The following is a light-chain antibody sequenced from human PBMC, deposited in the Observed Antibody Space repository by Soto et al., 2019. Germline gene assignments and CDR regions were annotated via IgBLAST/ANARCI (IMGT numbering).Light chain of an antibody. J-gene: IGKJ1*01. CDR1: QSVGTN. V-gene: IGKV3-20*01. Sequence: DIVMTQSPGTLSVSPWERATLSCRASQSVGTNLAWYQQRPGQAPRLLVYGASTRASGIPPRFTGSGSGTDFTLTISRLEPEDFAVYYCQQYVSSPWAFGQGTKVDIK. CDR3: QQYVSSPWA. CDR2: GAS.